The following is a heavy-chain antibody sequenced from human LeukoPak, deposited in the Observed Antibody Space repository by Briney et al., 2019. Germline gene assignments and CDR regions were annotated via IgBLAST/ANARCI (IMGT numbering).Heavy chain of an antibody. CDR1: GFTFSRYG. D-gene: IGHD4-11*01. CDR3: AKDAQRGFDYSNSLES. J-gene: IGHJ4*02. V-gene: IGHV3-33*06. Sequence: PGRSLRLSCATSGFTFSRYGMHWVRQAPGKGLEWVAVIWNDGSDKYYGDSVKGRFTISRDNSKNTVYLQMNSLRVEDTAVYYCAKDAQRGFDYSNSLESWGQGALVTVSS. CDR2: IWNDGSDK.